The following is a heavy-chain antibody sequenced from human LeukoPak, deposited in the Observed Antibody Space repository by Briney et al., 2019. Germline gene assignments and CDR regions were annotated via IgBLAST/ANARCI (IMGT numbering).Heavy chain of an antibody. CDR2: ISYDGSKK. J-gene: IGHJ4*02. D-gene: IGHD2-2*01. CDR3: ARDSTDY. Sequence: GTSLRLSCAVSGFTFSRYAMHWVRQAPGKGLEWVAVISYDGSKKADSVKGRFTISRDNSKNTLYLQMTSLRAEDTAVYYCARDSTDYWGQGTLVTVSS. CDR1: GFTFSRYA. V-gene: IGHV3-30-3*01.